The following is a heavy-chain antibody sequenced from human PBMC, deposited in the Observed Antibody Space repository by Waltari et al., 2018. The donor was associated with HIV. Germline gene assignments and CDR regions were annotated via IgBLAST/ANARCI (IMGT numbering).Heavy chain of an antibody. Sequence: EVQLVESGGGPVKPGESLRLYCVTSGFIFNTYSMNWVRQAPGKGPEWVSSISSSGNFKHYADSVKGRFTISRDNAENSLYLQMNGLRAEDTAIYYCARDSRGSTWSLNWFDPWGQGTLVTVSS. CDR2: ISSSGNFK. CDR3: ARDSRGSTWSLNWFDP. CDR1: GFIFNTYS. D-gene: IGHD6-6*01. V-gene: IGHV3-21*02. J-gene: IGHJ5*02.